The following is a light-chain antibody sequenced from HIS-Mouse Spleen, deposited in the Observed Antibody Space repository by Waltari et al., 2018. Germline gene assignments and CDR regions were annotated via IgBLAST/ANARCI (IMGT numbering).Light chain of an antibody. J-gene: IGLJ2*01. CDR3: QVWDSSTVV. Sequence: SYELTQPLSVSVALGQTARITCRGNNIGSQNVPGYQPKPGQAPVLVIHRDSNRPSGIPERFSGSNSGNTATLTISRAQAGDEADYYCQVWDSSTVVFGGGTKLTVL. V-gene: IGLV3-9*01. CDR2: RDS. CDR1: NIGSQN.